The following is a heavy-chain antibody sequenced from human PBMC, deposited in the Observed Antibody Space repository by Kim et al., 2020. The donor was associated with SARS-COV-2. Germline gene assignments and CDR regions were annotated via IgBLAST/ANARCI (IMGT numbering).Heavy chain of an antibody. J-gene: IGHJ4*01. Sequence: GESLKISCKASGYSFITPTYWITWVRQMPGKGLEWMGRIDPSDSYTNYSPSFQGHVTFSADKSMNTAYLEWSSLRASDTAMYYCARLGPGAHYYTVDYWGHGTLVTVSS. D-gene: IGHD3-3*01. CDR1: GYSFITPTYW. V-gene: IGHV5-10-1*01. CDR2: IDPSDSYT. CDR3: ARLGPGAHYYTVDY.